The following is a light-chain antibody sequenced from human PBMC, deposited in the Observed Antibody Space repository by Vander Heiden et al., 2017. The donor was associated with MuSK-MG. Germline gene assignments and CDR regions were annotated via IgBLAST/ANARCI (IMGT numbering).Light chain of an antibody. CDR2: AAS. CDR1: QDITNW. CDR3: HRSSSFRWT. Sequence: DIQMTQSPSSVSASVGDRVTITCRASQDITNWLASYQQKPGKAPKLLLYAASSLQSAVPSRFSRSGSGTDFTLTITGQQPEDFATYYSHRSSSFRWTFGQWTKVEMK. V-gene: IGKV1-12*01. J-gene: IGKJ1*01.